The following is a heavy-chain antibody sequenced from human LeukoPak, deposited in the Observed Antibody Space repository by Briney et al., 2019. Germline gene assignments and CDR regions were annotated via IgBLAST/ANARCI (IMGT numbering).Heavy chain of an antibody. CDR2: ISGSGGRT. CDR1: GITLSNYG. V-gene: IGHV3-23*01. D-gene: IGHD3-22*01. CDR3: ARRGVVIRVILVGFHKEAYYFDS. Sequence: GGSLRLSCAVSGITLSNYGLSWVRQAPGKGLEWVAGISGSGGRTNYADSVKGRFTISRDNPKNTLYLQMNSLRAEDTAVYFCARRGVVIRVILVGFHKEAYYFDSWGQGALVTVSS. J-gene: IGHJ4*02.